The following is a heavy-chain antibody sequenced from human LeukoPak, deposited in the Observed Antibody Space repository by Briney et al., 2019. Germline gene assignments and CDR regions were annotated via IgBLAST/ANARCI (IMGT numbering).Heavy chain of an antibody. V-gene: IGHV3-23*01. CDR2: ISGSGGST. Sequence: GGSLRLSCAASGFTFSSYAMSWVRQAPGKGLEWVSAISGSGGSTYYADSVKGRFTISRDNSKNTLYLQMNSLRAEDTAVYYCAKDSTWGYCSSTSCLGPHYFDYWGQGTLVTVSS. CDR1: GFTFSSYA. CDR3: AKDSTWGYCSSTSCLGPHYFDY. J-gene: IGHJ4*02. D-gene: IGHD2-2*01.